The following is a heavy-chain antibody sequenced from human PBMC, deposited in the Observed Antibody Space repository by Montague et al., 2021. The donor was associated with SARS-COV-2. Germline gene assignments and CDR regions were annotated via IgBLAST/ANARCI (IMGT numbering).Heavy chain of an antibody. V-gene: IGHV4-34*01. D-gene: IGHD3-10*01. CDR2: INHSGST. J-gene: IGHJ6*02. Sequence: SETLSLTCAVYGGSFSGNYWSWIRQPPGKGLEWIGEINHSGSTNYNQSLKSRVTISVDTSTNKLSLKLSPVTAADTAVYYCARVRYYGSGTSMGMDVWGQGTTVTVSS. CDR3: ARVRYYGSGTSMGMDV. CDR1: GGSFSGNY.